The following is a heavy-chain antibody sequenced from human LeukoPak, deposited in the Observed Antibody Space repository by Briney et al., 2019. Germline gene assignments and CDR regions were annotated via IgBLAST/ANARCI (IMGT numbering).Heavy chain of an antibody. Sequence: SETLSLTCAVYGGSLSAYYWSWIRQPPGKGLEWIGEVNHSGSANYNPSLKSRVTMSVDTSKNQFSLKLSSVTAADTALYYCAGDDGGNSKYFHSWGQGTLVTVSS. J-gene: IGHJ1*01. V-gene: IGHV4-34*01. D-gene: IGHD4-23*01. CDR1: GGSLSAYY. CDR2: VNHSGSA. CDR3: AGDDGGNSKYFHS.